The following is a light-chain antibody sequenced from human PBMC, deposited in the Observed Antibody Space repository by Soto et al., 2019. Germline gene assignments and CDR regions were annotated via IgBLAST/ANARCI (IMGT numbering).Light chain of an antibody. Sequence: SYDLTQPPSVSVPPGQTARITCSPVALPKQYAYCYQKNPAQAPVVVIYKDSERPSGIPERFSGSSSGTTVALTSNGVQAEDEADYYCQSADSSGTYVFGTGTKVTV. CDR2: KDS. CDR3: QSADSSGTYV. CDR1: ALPKQY. J-gene: IGLJ1*01. V-gene: IGLV3-25*02.